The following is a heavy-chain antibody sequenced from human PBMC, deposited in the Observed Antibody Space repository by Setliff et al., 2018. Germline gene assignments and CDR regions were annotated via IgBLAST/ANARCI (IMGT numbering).Heavy chain of an antibody. D-gene: IGHD3-3*01. Sequence: SETLSLTCTVSGGSISSSSYYWGWIRQPPGKGLEWIGSIYYSGSTYYNPSLKSRVTISVDTSKNQFSLKLSSVTAAATAVYYCARTPDGFLGDGYNLNTLGYFDSWGQGTLVTVSS. CDR3: ARTPDGFLGDGYNLNTLGYFDS. V-gene: IGHV4-39*07. CDR2: IYYSGST. CDR1: GGSISSSSYY. J-gene: IGHJ4*02.